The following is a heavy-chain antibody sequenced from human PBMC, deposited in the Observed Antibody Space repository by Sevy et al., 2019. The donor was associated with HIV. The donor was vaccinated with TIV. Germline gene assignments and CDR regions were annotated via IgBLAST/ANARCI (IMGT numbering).Heavy chain of an antibody. CDR1: GGSISSYY. CDR2: IYYSGST. V-gene: IGHV4-59*01. J-gene: IGHJ6*03. Sequence: SETLSLTCTVSGGSISSYYWSWIRQPPGKGLEWIGYIYYSGSTNYNPSPKSRVTISVDTSKNQFSLKLSSVTAADTAVYYCARGGSGNSYYYYYMDVWGKGTTVTVSS. CDR3: ARGGSGNSYYYYYMDV. D-gene: IGHD4-4*01.